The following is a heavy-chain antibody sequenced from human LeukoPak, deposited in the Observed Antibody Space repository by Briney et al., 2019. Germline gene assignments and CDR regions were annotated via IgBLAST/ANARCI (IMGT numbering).Heavy chain of an antibody. J-gene: IGHJ5*02. D-gene: IGHD3-9*01. Sequence: PGGSLRLSCAATGFSFRSYWMNWVRQAPGKGLEWLAIIKQDGSEKHYKGSVEGRFTISRDNAKSSLHLQMNSPRAEDTAVYYCAGGSGYLITSWGQGTLVTVSS. V-gene: IGHV3-7*01. CDR3: AGGSGYLITS. CDR2: IKQDGSEK. CDR1: GFSFRSYW.